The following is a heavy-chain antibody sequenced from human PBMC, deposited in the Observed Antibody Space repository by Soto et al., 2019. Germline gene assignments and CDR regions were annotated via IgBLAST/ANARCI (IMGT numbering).Heavy chain of an antibody. Sequence: ASVKVSCKASGYTFTSYGISWVRQAPGQGLEWMGGIIPTFGTANYAQKFQGRVTITADESTGTAYMELSSLRSEDTAVYYCARRTRYSSGWPIDYWGQGTLVTVSS. CDR2: IIPTFGTA. J-gene: IGHJ4*02. D-gene: IGHD6-19*01. CDR1: GYTFTSYG. V-gene: IGHV1-69*13. CDR3: ARRTRYSSGWPIDY.